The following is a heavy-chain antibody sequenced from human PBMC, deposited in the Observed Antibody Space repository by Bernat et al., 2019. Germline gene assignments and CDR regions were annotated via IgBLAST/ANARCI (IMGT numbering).Heavy chain of an antibody. V-gene: IGHV1-69*04. CDR2: IIPILGIV. CDR3: ARGGLSGYYIKGMDV. CDR1: GGTFSSYA. Sequence: QVQLVQSGAEVKKPGSSVKVSCKASGGTFSSYAISWVRQAPGQGLEWMGRIIPILGIVNYAQKLQGSVTITADKSTSTAYMELSSLRSEDTAVYYCARGGLSGYYIKGMDVWGQGTTVTLSS. J-gene: IGHJ6*02. D-gene: IGHD3-3*01.